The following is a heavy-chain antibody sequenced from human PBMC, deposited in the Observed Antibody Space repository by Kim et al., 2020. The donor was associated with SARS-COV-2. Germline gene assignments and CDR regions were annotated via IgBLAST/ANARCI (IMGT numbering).Heavy chain of an antibody. CDR2: ISYDGSNK. Sequence: GGSLRLSCAASGFTFSSYGMHWVRQAPGKGLEWVAVISYDGSNKYYADSVKGRFTISRDNSKNTLYLQMNSLRAEDTAVYYCATHSYYYDSSGYSPFDYWGQGTLVTVSS. D-gene: IGHD3-22*01. V-gene: IGHV3-30*03. CDR3: ATHSYYYDSSGYSPFDY. CDR1: GFTFSSYG. J-gene: IGHJ4*02.